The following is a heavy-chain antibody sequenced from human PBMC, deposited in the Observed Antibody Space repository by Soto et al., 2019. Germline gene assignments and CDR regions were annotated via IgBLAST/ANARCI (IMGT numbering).Heavy chain of an antibody. D-gene: IGHD2-21*02. J-gene: IGHJ6*03. CDR3: ARLRGTANYYYYYYMDV. Sequence: SETLSLTCTVSGGSISSYYWSWIRQPPGKGLEWIGYIYYSGSTNYNPSLKSRVTISVDTSKNQFSLKLSSVTAADTAVYYCARLRGTANYYYYYYMDVWGKGTTVTVSS. CDR1: GGSISSYY. CDR2: IYYSGST. V-gene: IGHV4-59*08.